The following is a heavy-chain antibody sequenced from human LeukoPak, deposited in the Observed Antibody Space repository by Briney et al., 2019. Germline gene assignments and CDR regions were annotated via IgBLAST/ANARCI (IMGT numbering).Heavy chain of an antibody. Sequence: GGSLRLSCAASGFTFSSYAMSWVRPAPRQGLAWVSASCGSGGSIHYAASVKGRFTISRDNSKSTLYLQMNSLRAEDTAVYYCAKDRVRGSSYFDYWCQGTLVTVSS. CDR2: SCGSGGSI. D-gene: IGHD1-26*01. V-gene: IGHV3-23*01. CDR3: AKDRVRGSSYFDY. CDR1: GFTFSSYA. J-gene: IGHJ4*02.